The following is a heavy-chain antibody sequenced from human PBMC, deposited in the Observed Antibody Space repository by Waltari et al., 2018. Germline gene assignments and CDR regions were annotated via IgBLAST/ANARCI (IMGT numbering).Heavy chain of an antibody. V-gene: IGHV3-21*01. Sequence: EVQLVESGGGLVKPGGSLRLPCAASGITFRSYNMNWVRQAPGKGLECVSSISSSSSYTHYADSVKGRFTISRDNAKNSLYLQMNSLRAEDTAVYYCATGGWGFYLDYWGQGTLVTVSS. CDR3: ATGGWGFYLDY. CDR1: GITFRSYN. J-gene: IGHJ4*02. CDR2: ISSSSSYT. D-gene: IGHD7-27*01.